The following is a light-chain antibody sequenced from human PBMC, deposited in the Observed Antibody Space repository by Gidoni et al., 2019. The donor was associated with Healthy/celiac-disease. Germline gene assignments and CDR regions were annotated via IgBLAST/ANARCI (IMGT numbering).Light chain of an antibody. V-gene: IGKV3-11*01. J-gene: IGKJ1*01. Sequence: EIVLTQSPATLSLSPGERATRSCRASQSVSSYLAWYQQKPGQAPRLLIYDASNRATGIPARFSGSGSGTDFTLTISSLEPEDFAVYYCQQRSNWQGTFGQGTKVEIK. CDR3: QQRSNWQGT. CDR1: QSVSSY. CDR2: DAS.